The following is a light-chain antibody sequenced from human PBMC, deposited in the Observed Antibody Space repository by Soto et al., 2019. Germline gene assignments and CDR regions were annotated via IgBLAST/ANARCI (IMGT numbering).Light chain of an antibody. V-gene: IGKV3-15*01. CDR1: QSVSSN. CDR2: VAS. CDR3: QQYNNSPRT. Sequence: EIVMTQSPATLSVSPGERATLSCRASQSVSSNFAWYQQKHGQAPRLLIYVASTRATGIPARFSGSGSGTEFTLTISSLQSEDFAVYYCQQYNNSPRTFGQGTQLEIK. J-gene: IGKJ5*01.